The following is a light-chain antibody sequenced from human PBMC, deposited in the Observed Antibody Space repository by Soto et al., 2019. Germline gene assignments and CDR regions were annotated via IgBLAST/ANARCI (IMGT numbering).Light chain of an antibody. CDR3: SSIVPGIVV. V-gene: IGLV2-8*01. CDR1: SSDVGDYNY. J-gene: IGLJ1*01. CDR2: DVS. Sequence: QPVLTQPPSASGSTGQSVAISCTGTSSDVGDYNYVSWYQQHPGKAPKLMIYDVSERPSGVPDRFSASKSGNTASLTVSGLQAEDEAVYYCSSIVPGIVVFGTGTKVTVL.